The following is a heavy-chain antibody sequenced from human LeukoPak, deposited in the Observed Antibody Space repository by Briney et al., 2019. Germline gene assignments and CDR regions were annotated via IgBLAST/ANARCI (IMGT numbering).Heavy chain of an antibody. CDR1: GGTFSTYA. J-gene: IGHJ4*02. CDR3: ARTDWHYFLF. V-gene: IGHV1-69*13. Sequence: SVKVSCKASGGTFSTYAISWVRQAPGQGLEWRGGIIPCFGTSNYAQKFQGRVTITADESTSTAYMELSSLRSEDTAVYYCARTDWHYFLFWGQGTLVTVSA. D-gene: IGHD3/OR15-3a*01. CDR2: IIPCFGTS.